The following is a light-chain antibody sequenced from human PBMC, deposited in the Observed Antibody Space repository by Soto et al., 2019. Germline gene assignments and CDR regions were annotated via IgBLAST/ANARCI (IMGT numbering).Light chain of an antibody. J-gene: IGKJ1*01. CDR1: QSVSSN. V-gene: IGKV3-15*01. Sequence: EIVMTQSPATLSVSPGERATLSCRASQSVSSNLAWYQQKPGQAPRLLIYGASTRATGIPARFSGSGSGTEFTLAISSLQSEDFAVYSLQQYKNWPPWTFGQGTKGEIK. CDR2: GAS. CDR3: QQYKNWPPWT.